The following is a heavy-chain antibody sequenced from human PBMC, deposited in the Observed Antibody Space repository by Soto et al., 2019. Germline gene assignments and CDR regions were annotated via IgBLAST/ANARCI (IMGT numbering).Heavy chain of an antibody. D-gene: IGHD2-21*01. CDR3: ARDHLLKTKWVNNWFDH. Sequence: SVKVSCKASGGTFSSYAISWVRQAPGQGLEWMGGIIPIFGTANYAQKFQGRVTITADKSTSTAYMELSSLRSEDTAVYYCARDHLLKTKWVNNWFDHWGQGTLVTVSS. V-gene: IGHV1-69*06. CDR2: IIPIFGTA. J-gene: IGHJ5*02. CDR1: GGTFSSYA.